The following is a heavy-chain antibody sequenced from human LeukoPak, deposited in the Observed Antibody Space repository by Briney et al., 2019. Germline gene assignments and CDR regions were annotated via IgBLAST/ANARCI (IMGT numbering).Heavy chain of an antibody. V-gene: IGHV1-69*13. CDR2: IIPIFGTA. CDR1: GGTFSSYA. D-gene: IGHD5-18*01. CDR3: ARDGGYSYGHSSLYFDY. J-gene: IGHJ4*02. Sequence: SVKVSCKASGGTFSSYAISWVRQAPGQGLEWMGGIIPIFGTANYAQKFQGRVTITADESTGTAYMELSSLRSEDTAVYYCARDGGYSYGHSSLYFDYWGQGTLVTVSS.